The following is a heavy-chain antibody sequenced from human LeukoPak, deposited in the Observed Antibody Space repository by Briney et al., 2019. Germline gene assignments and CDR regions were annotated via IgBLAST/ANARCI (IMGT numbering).Heavy chain of an antibody. D-gene: IGHD1-26*01. CDR3: AKDRLSGSYYDY. CDR1: GFTFSSYS. CDR2: ISSSSSYI. J-gene: IGHJ4*02. Sequence: GGSLRLSCAASGFTFSSYSMNWVRQAPGKGLEWVSSISSSSSYIYYADSVKGRFTISRDNSKNTLFLQMNSLRAEDTAVYYCAKDRLSGSYYDYWGQGTLVTVSS. V-gene: IGHV3-21*04.